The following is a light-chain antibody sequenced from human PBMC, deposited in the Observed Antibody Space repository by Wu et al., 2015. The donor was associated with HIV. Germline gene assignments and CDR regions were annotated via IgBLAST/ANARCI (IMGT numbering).Light chain of an antibody. CDR2: DAS. CDR1: QSVNNH. Sequence: ERVLTQSPATLSLSPGERATLSCRARQSVNNHVGWYQQKPGQAPRLLIYDASRRATGIPARFSGSGSGTDFTLTISSLEPEDFAVYYCQQRDNWPLTFGQGTRLEI. CDR3: QQRDNWPLT. V-gene: IGKV3-11*01. J-gene: IGKJ5*01.